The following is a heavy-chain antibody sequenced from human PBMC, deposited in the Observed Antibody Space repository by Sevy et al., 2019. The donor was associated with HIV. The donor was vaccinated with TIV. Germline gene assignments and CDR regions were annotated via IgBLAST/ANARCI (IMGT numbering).Heavy chain of an antibody. J-gene: IGHJ5*02. CDR1: GFTVSSNY. Sequence: GGSLRLSCAASGFTVSSNYMSWVRQAPGKGLEWVANIKPDGSDKYYVGSLKGRFTIYRDNAKNSLYLEMNNLGAEDTAVYYCARVIDYGELGNWFDPWGQGTLVTVSS. CDR3: ARVIDYGELGNWFDP. CDR2: IKPDGSDK. V-gene: IGHV3-7*03. D-gene: IGHD4-17*01.